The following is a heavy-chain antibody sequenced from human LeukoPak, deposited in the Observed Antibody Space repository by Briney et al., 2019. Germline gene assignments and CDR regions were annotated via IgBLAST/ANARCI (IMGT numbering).Heavy chain of an antibody. J-gene: IGHJ4*02. V-gene: IGHV3-30*02. D-gene: IGHD3-22*01. CDR2: IRYDGTNK. Sequence: PGGSLRLSCAASGFTFSSYWMSWVRQAPGKGLEWVAFIRYDGTNKYYADSVKGRFTISRDNSKNTLYLQMNSLRAEDTAVYYCAKGNYYDSSGGLYFDYWGQGILVTVSS. CDR3: AKGNYYDSSGGLYFDY. CDR1: GFTFSSYW.